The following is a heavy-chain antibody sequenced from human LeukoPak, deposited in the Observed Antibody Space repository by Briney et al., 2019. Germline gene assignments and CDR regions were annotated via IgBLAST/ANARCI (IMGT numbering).Heavy chain of an antibody. J-gene: IGHJ4*02. V-gene: IGHV4-38-2*02. CDR3: ARDQGSGWYAPLDY. D-gene: IGHD6-19*01. CDR1: GYSISSGYY. Sequence: PSETLSLTCTVSGYSISSGYYWGWIRQPPGKGLEWIGSIYHSGSTYYNPSLKSRVTISVDTSKNQFSLKLSSVTAADTAVYYCARDQGSGWYAPLDYWGQGTLVTVFS. CDR2: IYHSGST.